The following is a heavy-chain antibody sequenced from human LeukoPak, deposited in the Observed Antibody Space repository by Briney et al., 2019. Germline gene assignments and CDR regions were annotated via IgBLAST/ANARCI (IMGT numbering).Heavy chain of an antibody. J-gene: IGHJ4*02. CDR2: ISSSSKTI. CDR3: GRDQGIFDY. Sequence: GGSLRLSCAASGFTFSSYSMNWVRQAPGKGLEWVSYISSSSKTIYYADPVKGRFTISRDNAKNSMYREMNSLRDEDSAVYYCGRDQGIFDYWGQGTLVTVSS. CDR1: GFTFSSYS. V-gene: IGHV3-48*02.